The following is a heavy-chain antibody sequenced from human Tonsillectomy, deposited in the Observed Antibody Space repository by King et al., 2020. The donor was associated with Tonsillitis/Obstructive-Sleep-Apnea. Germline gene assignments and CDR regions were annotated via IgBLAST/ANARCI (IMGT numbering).Heavy chain of an antibody. V-gene: IGHV3-66*01. D-gene: IGHD3-3*01. CDR3: ARDLDEGIFGVVTNYYYYYMDV. Sequence: VQLVESGGGLVQPGGSLRLSCAASGFTVSSNYMSWVRQAPGKGLEWVSVIYSGSSTYYADSVKGRFTISRDNSKNTLYLQMNSLRAEDTAVYYCARDLDEGIFGVVTNYYYYYMDVWGKGTTVTVSS. CDR2: IYSGSST. CDR1: GFTVSSNY. J-gene: IGHJ6*03.